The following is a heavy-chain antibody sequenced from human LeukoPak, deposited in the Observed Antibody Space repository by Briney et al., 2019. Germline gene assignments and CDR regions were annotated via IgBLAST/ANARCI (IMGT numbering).Heavy chain of an antibody. CDR2: IYTSGGT. J-gene: IGHJ4*02. D-gene: IGHD3-22*01. V-gene: IGHV4-4*07. Sequence: PSETLSLTCTVSGGSISSYYWSWIRQPAGKGLEWIGRIYTSGGTNYDPSLKSRVTMSIDTSKNQFSLKLSSVTAADTAVYYCARDYYDSSGYYYALWGQGTLVTVSS. CDR3: ARDYYDSSGYYYAL. CDR1: GGSISSYY.